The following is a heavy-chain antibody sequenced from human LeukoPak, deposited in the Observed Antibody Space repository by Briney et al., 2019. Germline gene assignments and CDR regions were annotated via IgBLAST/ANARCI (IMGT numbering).Heavy chain of an antibody. CDR2: ISGSGGST. Sequence: GGSLRLSCAASGFTFSSYAMSWVRQAPGKGLKWVSAISGSGGSTYYADSVKGRFTISRDNSKNTLYLQMNSPRAEDTAVYYCAKAPVIVVPRYYYMDVWGKGTTVTVSS. D-gene: IGHD2-2*01. CDR3: AKAPVIVVPRYYYMDV. V-gene: IGHV3-23*01. CDR1: GFTFSSYA. J-gene: IGHJ6*03.